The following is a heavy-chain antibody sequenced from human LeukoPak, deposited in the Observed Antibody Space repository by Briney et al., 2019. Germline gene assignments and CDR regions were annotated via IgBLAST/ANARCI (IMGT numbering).Heavy chain of an antibody. V-gene: IGHV4-38-2*02. CDR3: VRSFWGYYFDY. D-gene: IGHD3-16*01. CDR1: GYSISSGYY. CDR2: IYHSGST. Sequence: NPSETLSLTCTVSGYSISSGYYWGWIRQPPGKGLEWIGSIYHSGSTYYNPSLKSRVTISVDTSKNQFSLNLSSVTAADTAVYYCVRSFWGYYFDYWGQGILVTVSS. J-gene: IGHJ4*02.